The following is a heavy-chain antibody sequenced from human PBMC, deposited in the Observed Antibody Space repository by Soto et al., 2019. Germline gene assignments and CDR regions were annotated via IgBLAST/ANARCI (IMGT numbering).Heavy chain of an antibody. CDR1: GGSINRGDHY. Sequence: SETLSHTFTVSGGSINRGDHYWRWIRQTPGKGLECIGYIYYSGSTYYNPSLKSRVTISVDTSKNQFSLKLSSVTAADTAVYYCARVLRVGYCSSTSCPYFYGMDVWGQGTTVTVS. CDR2: IYYSGST. D-gene: IGHD2-2*01. V-gene: IGHV4-30-4*01. J-gene: IGHJ6*02. CDR3: ARVLRVGYCSSTSCPYFYGMDV.